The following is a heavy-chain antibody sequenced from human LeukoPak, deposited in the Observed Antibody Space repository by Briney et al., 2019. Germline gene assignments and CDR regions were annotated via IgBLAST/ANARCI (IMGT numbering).Heavy chain of an antibody. CDR1: GVSISSYY. CDR2: IYYSGST. V-gene: IGHV4-59*08. D-gene: IGHD3-16*01. J-gene: IGHJ6*03. Sequence: PSETLSLTCTVSGVSISSYYWSWMWQPPGKGLEWIGYIYYSGSTNYNPSLKSRVTISVDTSKNQFSLKLSSVTAADTAVYYCARHGAPLAHYYMDVWGKGTTVTVSS. CDR3: ARHGAPLAHYYMDV.